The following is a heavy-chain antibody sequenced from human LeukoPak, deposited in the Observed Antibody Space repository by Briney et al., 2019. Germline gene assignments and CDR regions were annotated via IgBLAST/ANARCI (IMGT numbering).Heavy chain of an antibody. CDR2: IYYSGST. J-gene: IGHJ4*02. D-gene: IGHD5-18*01. CDR1: GGSFSGYY. CDR3: ARPGGYSYGGDFDY. V-gene: IGHV4-34*01. Sequence: SETLSLTRAVYGGSFSGYYWSWIRQPPGKGLEWIGSIYYSGSTYYNPSLKSRVTISVDTSKNQFSLKLSSVTAADTAVYYCARPGGYSYGGDFDYWGQGTLVTVSS.